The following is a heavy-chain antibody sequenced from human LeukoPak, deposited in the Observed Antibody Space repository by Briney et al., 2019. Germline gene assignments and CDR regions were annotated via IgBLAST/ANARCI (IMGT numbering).Heavy chain of an antibody. D-gene: IGHD6-6*01. V-gene: IGHV4-59*01. J-gene: IGHJ4*02. CDR2: IYYSGST. CDR3: ASSRDIAAIDY. Sequence: PSETLSLTCTVSGGSISSYYWSWIRQPPGKGLEWIGYIYYSGSTNYNPSLKSRVTISVDTSKNQFSLKLSSVTAADTAVYYCASSRDIAAIDYWGQGTLVTVSS. CDR1: GGSISSYY.